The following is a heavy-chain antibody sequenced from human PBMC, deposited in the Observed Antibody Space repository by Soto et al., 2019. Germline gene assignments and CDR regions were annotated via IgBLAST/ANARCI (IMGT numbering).Heavy chain of an antibody. Sequence: GGSLRLSCAASGFTFNDAWMNWVRQAPGKGLEWVASISDTAHRIFHADSVKGRFTISRDNSRNRLYLQMNSLRAEDTALYYCVILALGKFDFWGQGTLVTVSS. CDR3: VILALGKFDF. J-gene: IGHJ4*02. D-gene: IGHD1-26*01. V-gene: IGHV3-23*01. CDR2: ISDTAHRI. CDR1: GFTFNDAW.